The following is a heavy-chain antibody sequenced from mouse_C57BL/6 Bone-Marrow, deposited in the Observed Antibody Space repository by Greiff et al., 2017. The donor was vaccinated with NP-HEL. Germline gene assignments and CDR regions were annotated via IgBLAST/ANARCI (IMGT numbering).Heavy chain of an antibody. CDR1: GYTFTSYW. CDR2: IDPSDSYT. V-gene: IGHV1-50*01. J-gene: IGHJ2*01. D-gene: IGHD1-2*01. CDR3: AREGITTATDY. Sequence: VQLQQPGAELVKPGASVKLSCKASGYTFTSYWMQWVKQRPGQGLEWIGEIDPSDSYTNYNQKFKGKATLTVDTSSSTAYMQLSSLTSEDSAVYYCAREGITTATDYWGQGTTLTVSS.